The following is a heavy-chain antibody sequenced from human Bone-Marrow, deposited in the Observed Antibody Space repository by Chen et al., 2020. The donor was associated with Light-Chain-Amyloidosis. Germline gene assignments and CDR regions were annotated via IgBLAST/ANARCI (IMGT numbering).Heavy chain of an antibody. CDR1: GYTFPNYW. V-gene: IGHV5-51*01. D-gene: IGHD5-12*01. CDR2: IYPDDSDA. J-gene: IGHJ4*02. Sequence: GSGYTFPNYWIGWVRQMPGKGLELMGVIYPDDSDARYSPSFEGQVTISADKSITTAYLQWRSLKASDTAMYYCARRRDGYNFDYWGQGTLVTVSS. CDR3: ARRRDGYNFDY.